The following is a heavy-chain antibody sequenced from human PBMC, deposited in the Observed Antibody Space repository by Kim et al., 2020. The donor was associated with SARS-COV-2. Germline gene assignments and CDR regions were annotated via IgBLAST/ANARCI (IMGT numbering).Heavy chain of an antibody. V-gene: IGHV1-18*01. Sequence: ASVKVSCKASGYTFTSFGISWVRQAPGQGLEWMGWISAYNGNKNYAQKFQGRVSMTTDLSTGTTYMELRSLRSDDTAVYYCARDLGEVTVMIFFDYWGQGTLITVSS. CDR2: ISAYNGNK. D-gene: IGHD3-16*01. CDR3: ARDLGEVTVMIFFDY. CDR1: GYTFTSFG. J-gene: IGHJ4*02.